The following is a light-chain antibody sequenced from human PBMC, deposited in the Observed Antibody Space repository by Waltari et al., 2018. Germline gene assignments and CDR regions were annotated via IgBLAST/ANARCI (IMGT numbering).Light chain of an antibody. J-gene: IGKJ4*01. CDR1: EDIKNY. CDR2: DAS. CDR3: QQHDNLPLT. Sequence: DIQMTQSPSSLSASIGDRVTIPCQASEDIKNYLNWYQQKPGKAPKLLIYDASNLQVGVPSRFSGGGSGTDFTFTISSLQPGDIATYYCQQHDNLPLTFGGGTKVEIK. V-gene: IGKV1-33*01.